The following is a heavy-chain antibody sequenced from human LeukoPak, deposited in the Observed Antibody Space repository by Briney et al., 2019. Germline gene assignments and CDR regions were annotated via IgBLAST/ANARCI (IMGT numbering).Heavy chain of an antibody. CDR2: ISSSSSCI. D-gene: IGHD3-3*01. J-gene: IGHJ4*02. CDR1: GCTFSSYS. Sequence: GFSLRLSCAASGCTFSSYSMNWGRQAPGQGLEWVSSISSSSSCIYYADSVKCRLTISRANAKNSLYLKMNSLSAEDTAAYYCASYSDFWSGYYTYYFDSWGQGTLVTVSS. V-gene: IGHV3-21*01. CDR3: ASYSDFWSGYYTYYFDS.